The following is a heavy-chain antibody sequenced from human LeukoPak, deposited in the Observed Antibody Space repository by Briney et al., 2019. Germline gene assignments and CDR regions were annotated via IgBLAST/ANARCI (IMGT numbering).Heavy chain of an antibody. J-gene: IGHJ6*02. V-gene: IGHV3-33*05. D-gene: IGHD6-19*01. CDR1: GFIFSDSG. CDR2: ISYAGTNE. Sequence: SGGSLRLSCRASGFIFSDSGMHWVRQAPGKGLEWVGVISYAGTNEYYADSVKGRFTISRDNAKNSLYLQMNSLRAEDTAVYYCARDLGYSSGWYPYYYYYYGMDVWGQGTTVTVSS. CDR3: ARDLGYSSGWYPYYYYYYGMDV.